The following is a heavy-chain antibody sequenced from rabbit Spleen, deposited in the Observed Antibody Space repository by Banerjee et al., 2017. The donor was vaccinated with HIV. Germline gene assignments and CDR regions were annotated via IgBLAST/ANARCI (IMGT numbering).Heavy chain of an antibody. D-gene: IGHD3-3*01. J-gene: IGHJ4*01. Sequence: EQLEESGGGLVKPEGSLTLTCTASGFSFSSSYDICWVRQAPGKGLEWIACIYTTNLKTYYASWAKGRFTISKTSSTTVTLQMTSLTVADTATYFCARDSGVGPYIDGYFNLWGPGTLVTVS. CDR2: IYTTNLKT. CDR3: ARDSGVGPYIDGYFNL. CDR1: GFSFSSSYD. V-gene: IGHV1S45*01.